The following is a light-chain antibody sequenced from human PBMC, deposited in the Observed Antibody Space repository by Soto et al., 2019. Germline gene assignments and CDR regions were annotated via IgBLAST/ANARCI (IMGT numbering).Light chain of an antibody. CDR2: LEGSGSY. Sequence: QLVLTQSSSASASLGSSVKLTCTLSSGHSSYIIAWHQQQPGKAPRYLMKLEGSGSYNKGSGVPDRFSGSSSGADRYLTISNLQFEYEADYYCETCDSNTVVFGGGTKLTVL. CDR3: ETCDSNTVV. J-gene: IGLJ2*01. V-gene: IGLV4-60*02. CDR1: SGHSSYI.